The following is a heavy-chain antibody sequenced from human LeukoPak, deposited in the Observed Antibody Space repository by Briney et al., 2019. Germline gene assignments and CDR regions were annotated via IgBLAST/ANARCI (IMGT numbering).Heavy chain of an antibody. CDR2: ILASGSPT. Sequence: GGSLRLSCAASGFTFSSYAMNWVRQAPGRGLQWVANILASGSPTYYADSVKGRFIISRDNSKNTVYLQMNSLRVEDTAIYYCAKDLRPDGVDNFDHWGQGILVTVSS. CDR1: GFTFSSYA. D-gene: IGHD2-8*01. V-gene: IGHV3-23*01. CDR3: AKDLRPDGVDNFDH. J-gene: IGHJ4*02.